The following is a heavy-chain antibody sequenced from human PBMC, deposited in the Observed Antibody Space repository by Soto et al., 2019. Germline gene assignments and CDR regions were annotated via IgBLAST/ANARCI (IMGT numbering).Heavy chain of an antibody. CDR3: AKDQSNSNPLYYFDF. CDR1: GFTFSIYA. Sequence: PGGSLRLSCAASGFTFSIYAMTWVRQSPGKGLEGVSSMSRTGDNTYYADSVKGRFTISRDNSKNTLYLQMNSLRAEDTAIYYCAKDQSNSNPLYYFDFWGPGTLVTAPQ. CDR2: MSRTGDNT. V-gene: IGHV3-23*01. D-gene: IGHD3-22*01. J-gene: IGHJ4*02.